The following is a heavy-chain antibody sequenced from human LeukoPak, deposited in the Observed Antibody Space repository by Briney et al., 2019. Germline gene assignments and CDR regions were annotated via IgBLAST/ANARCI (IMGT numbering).Heavy chain of an antibody. CDR3: ARGRNYYYGSGSYFNWFDP. V-gene: IGHV4-34*01. J-gene: IGHJ5*02. CDR1: GGSFSGYY. Sequence: PSETLSLTCAVYGGSFSGYYWSWIRQPSGKGLEWIGEINHSGSTNYNPSLKSRVTISVDTSKNQFSLKLSSVTAADTAVYYCARGRNYYYGSGSYFNWFDPWGQGTLVTVSS. CDR2: INHSGST. D-gene: IGHD3-10*01.